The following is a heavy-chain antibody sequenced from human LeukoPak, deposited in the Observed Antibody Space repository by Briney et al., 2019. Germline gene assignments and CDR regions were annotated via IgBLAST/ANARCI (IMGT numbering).Heavy chain of an antibody. Sequence: ASVKVSCKASGYTFTSYAMNWVRQAPGQGLEWMGWINTNTGNPTYAQGFTGRFVFSLDTSVSTAYLQISSLKAEDTAVYYCARGVRVPNYYDSSGYYPYFDYWGQGTLVTVSS. J-gene: IGHJ4*02. CDR1: GYTFTSYA. CDR2: INTNTGNP. D-gene: IGHD3-22*01. V-gene: IGHV7-4-1*02. CDR3: ARGVRVPNYYDSSGYYPYFDY.